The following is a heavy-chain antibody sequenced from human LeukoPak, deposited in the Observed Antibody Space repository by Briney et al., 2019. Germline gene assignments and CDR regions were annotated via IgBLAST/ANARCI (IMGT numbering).Heavy chain of an antibody. J-gene: IGHJ4*02. V-gene: IGHV3-21*01. CDR1: GYSISSGYY. CDR2: ISSGSNYI. Sequence: ETLSLTCTVSGYSISSGYYWGWIRQPPGKGLEWVSSISSGSNYIYYADSLKGRFTISRDNAKNSLYLQMNSLRVEDTAVYYCARDGSLPDYWGQGILVTVSS. CDR3: ARDGSLPDY.